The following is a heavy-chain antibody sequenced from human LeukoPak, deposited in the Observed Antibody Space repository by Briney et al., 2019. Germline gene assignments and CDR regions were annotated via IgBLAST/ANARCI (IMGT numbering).Heavy chain of an antibody. CDR3: AVYYYGSGSYWENWFDP. CDR1: GGSISSSSYY. V-gene: IGHV4-39*07. J-gene: IGHJ5*02. Sequence: PSETLSLTCTVSGGSISSSSYYWGWIRQPPGKGLEWIGSIYYSGSTYYNPSLKSRVTISVDTSKNQSSLKLSSVTAADTAVYYCAVYYYGSGSYWENWFDPWGQGTLVTVSS. CDR2: IYYSGST. D-gene: IGHD3-10*01.